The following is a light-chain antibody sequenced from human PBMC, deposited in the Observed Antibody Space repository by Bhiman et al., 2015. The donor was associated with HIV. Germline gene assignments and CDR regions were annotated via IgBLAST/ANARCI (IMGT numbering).Light chain of an antibody. Sequence: QSVLTQPPSASGTPGQRVTISCSGSRSNIGTNTVSWYQHLPGTAPKLLIYSNNQRPSGVPDRISGSRSGTSASLAINGLRAEDEAAYYCAAWDNSLRGWVFGGGTKVTVL. V-gene: IGLV1-44*01. CDR1: RSNIGTNT. CDR2: SNN. J-gene: IGLJ3*02. CDR3: AAWDNSLRGWV.